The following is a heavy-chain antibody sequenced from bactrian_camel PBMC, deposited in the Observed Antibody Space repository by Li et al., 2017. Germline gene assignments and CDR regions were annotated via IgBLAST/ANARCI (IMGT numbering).Heavy chain of an antibody. V-gene: IGHV3S5*01. CDR3: TAEQMGWSWYNH. CDR1: AVTFGSNY. Sequence: HVQLVESGGGLVQPGGSLRLSCAASAVTFGSNYMTWVRQAPGKGLEWVASINNDGWYTYYADSVKGRFTITRDNAKNTVYLQMNSLIAEDTALYYCTAEQMGWSWYNHWGQGTQVTVS. D-gene: IGHD5*01. CDR2: INNDGWYT. J-gene: IGHJ4*01.